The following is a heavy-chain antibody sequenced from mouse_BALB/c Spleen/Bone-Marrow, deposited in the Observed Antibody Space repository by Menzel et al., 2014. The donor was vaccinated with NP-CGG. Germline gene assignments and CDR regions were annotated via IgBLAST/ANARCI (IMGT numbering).Heavy chain of an antibody. J-gene: IGHJ1*01. CDR2: IYPGNSDT. D-gene: IGHD2-10*01. CDR3: TLAYFGQGDWFFDV. CDR1: DYTFXNYR. V-gene: IGHV1-5*01. Sequence: VQLQQSGTVLARPGASVKMSCKASDYTFXNYRMHWLKQRPGQGLEWIGAIYPGNSDTSYNQKFKGKAELTAVTSTSTAYMDLSSLTNEDSAVYYCTLAYFGQGDWFFDVWGAGATVTVSS.